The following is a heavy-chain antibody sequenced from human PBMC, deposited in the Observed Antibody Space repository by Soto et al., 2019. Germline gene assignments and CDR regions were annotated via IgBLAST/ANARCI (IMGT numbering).Heavy chain of an antibody. J-gene: IGHJ4*02. CDR3: ARRESSWVDY. CDR2: IYYSGST. V-gene: IGHV4-39*01. CDR1: GGSISSSSYY. D-gene: IGHD2-15*01. Sequence: SENLSLTCTVSGGSISSSSYYWGWIRQPPGKGLEWIGSIYYSGSTYYNPSLKSRVTISVDTSKNQFSLKLSSVTAADTAVYYCARRESSWVDYWGQGTLVTVSS.